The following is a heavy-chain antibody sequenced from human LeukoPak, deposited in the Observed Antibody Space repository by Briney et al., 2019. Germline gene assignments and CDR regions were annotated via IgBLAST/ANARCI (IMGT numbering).Heavy chain of an antibody. D-gene: IGHD2-15*01. CDR1: GYTLTGHY. V-gene: IGHV1-2*02. CDR3: ARRCSGGSCSGAFDI. Sequence: ASVKVSCKASGYTLTGHYMHWVRQAPGQGLEWMGWINPNSGDTNYAQKFQGSVTMTRDTSISTAYMELSSPRSDDTAVYYCARRCSGGSCSGAFDIWGQGTMVTVSS. CDR2: INPNSGDT. J-gene: IGHJ3*02.